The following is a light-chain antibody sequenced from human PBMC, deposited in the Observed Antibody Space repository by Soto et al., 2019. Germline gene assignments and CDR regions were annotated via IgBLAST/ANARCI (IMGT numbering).Light chain of an antibody. J-gene: IGKJ1*01. V-gene: IGKV1-9*01. CDR1: QGISSY. Sequence: IQLIQSPSSLSASVGDRVTISCRASQGISSYLAWYQQKPGKAPKLLIYAASTLHSGVPSRFSGRGSGTDFTLTISSLQPEDFATYYCQQLNSYPWTFGQGTKVEI. CDR2: AAS. CDR3: QQLNSYPWT.